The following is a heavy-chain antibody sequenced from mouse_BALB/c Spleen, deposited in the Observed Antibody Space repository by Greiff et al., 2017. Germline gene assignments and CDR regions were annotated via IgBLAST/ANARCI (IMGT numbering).Heavy chain of an antibody. CDR3: ARGYGNYVLDY. D-gene: IGHD2-10*02. CDR1: GFTFTSYA. J-gene: IGHJ2*01. V-gene: IGHV5-6-5*01. Sequence: EVQLVESGGGLVKPGGSLNLTCAASGFTFTSYAMSWVRQTPEKRLEWVASISSGGSTYYPDSVKGRFTISRDNARNILYLQMSSLRSEDTAMYYCARGYGNYVLDYWGQGTTLTVSS. CDR2: ISSGGST.